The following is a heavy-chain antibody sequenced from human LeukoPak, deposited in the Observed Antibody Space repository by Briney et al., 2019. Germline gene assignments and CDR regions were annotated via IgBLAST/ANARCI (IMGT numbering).Heavy chain of an antibody. D-gene: IGHD6-6*01. Sequence: CWMDWVRQAPGKGLAWVANIKEDGSVKNYVDSVKGRFTISRDNAKNSLYLQMNSLRAEDTAVYYCMAESSSPWEGYWGQGTLVTVSS. CDR3: MAESSSPWEGY. V-gene: IGHV3-7*01. CDR1: CW. CDR2: IKEDGSVK. J-gene: IGHJ4*02.